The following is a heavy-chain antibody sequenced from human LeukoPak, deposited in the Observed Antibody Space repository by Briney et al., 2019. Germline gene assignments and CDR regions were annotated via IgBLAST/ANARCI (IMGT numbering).Heavy chain of an antibody. V-gene: IGHV4-59*08. D-gene: IGHD3-9*01. J-gene: IGHJ4*02. CDR2: INYSGST. Sequence: PSETLSLTCTVSGGSFSSYYWSWVRQPPGKGLEWIAYINYSGSTDYNPSLKSRVTISVDTSKDQFSLKLSSVTAADTSVYYCARHGTVMLTGYFDYWGQGTLVTVSS. CDR1: GGSFSSYY. CDR3: ARHGTVMLTGYFDY.